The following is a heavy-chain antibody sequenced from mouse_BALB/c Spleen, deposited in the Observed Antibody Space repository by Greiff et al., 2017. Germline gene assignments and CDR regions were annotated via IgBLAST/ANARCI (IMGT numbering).Heavy chain of an antibody. CDR2: ISYSGST. D-gene: IGHD4-1*01. CDR3: ASRWDGGFAY. V-gene: IGHV3-2*02. Sequence: EVKLMESGPGLVKPSQSLSLTCTVTGYSITSDYAWNWIRQFPGNKLEWMGYISYSGSTSYNPSLKSRISITRDTSKNQFFLQLNSVTTEDTATYYCASRWDGGFAYWGQGTLVTVSA. J-gene: IGHJ3*01. CDR1: GYSITSDYA.